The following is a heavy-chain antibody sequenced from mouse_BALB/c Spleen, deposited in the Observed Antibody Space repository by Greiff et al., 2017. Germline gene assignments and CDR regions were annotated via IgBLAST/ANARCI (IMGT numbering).Heavy chain of an antibody. CDR3: ARSVYYGYDAHYAMDY. V-gene: IGHV5-17*02. CDR1: GFTFSSFG. J-gene: IGHJ4*01. Sequence: EVKVVESGGGLVQPGGSRKLSCAASGFTFSSFGMHWVRQAPEKGLEWVAYISSGSSTTYYADTVKGRFTISRDNPKNTLFLQMTSLRSEDTAMYYCARSVYYGYDAHYAMDYWGQGTSVTVSS. D-gene: IGHD2-2*01. CDR2: ISSGSSTT.